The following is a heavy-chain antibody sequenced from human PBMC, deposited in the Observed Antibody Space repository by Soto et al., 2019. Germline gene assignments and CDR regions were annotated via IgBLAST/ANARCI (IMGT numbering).Heavy chain of an antibody. J-gene: IGHJ5*02. D-gene: IGHD2-15*01. CDR3: VRGGGGGLFDL. CDR1: GFTFSDYY. Sequence: PGGSLRLSCASSGFTFSDYYMSWIRQAPGKGLEWLSYISPGSRYPAYADSVKGRFTISRDNARRSLSLQMNSLTVDDTAIYYCVRGGGGGLFDLWGQGSMVTVSS. CDR2: ISPGSRYP. V-gene: IGHV3-11*06.